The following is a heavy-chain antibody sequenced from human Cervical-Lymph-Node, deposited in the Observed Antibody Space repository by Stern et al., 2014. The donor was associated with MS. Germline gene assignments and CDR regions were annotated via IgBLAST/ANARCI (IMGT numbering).Heavy chain of an antibody. CDR3: AKLRCSGGYCSADSDY. CDR2: VSSDGTNK. D-gene: IGHD2-15*01. Sequence: QVQLVESGGGVVQPGRSLRLSCAASGFIFSNDGMHWVRQAPGEGLEWVAVVSSDGTNKYYADSVKGRFTISRDNSKSTLFLQMNSLRAEDTAVYYCAKLRCSGGYCSADSDYWGQGTLVTVSS. CDR1: GFIFSNDG. J-gene: IGHJ4*02. V-gene: IGHV3-30*18.